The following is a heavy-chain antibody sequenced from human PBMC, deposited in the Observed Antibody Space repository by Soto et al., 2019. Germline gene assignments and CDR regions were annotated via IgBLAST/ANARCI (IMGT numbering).Heavy chain of an antibody. V-gene: IGHV1-46*01. CDR2: INPSGGRT. D-gene: IGHD3-22*01. CDR1: GNSFTTYY. Sequence: ASVKVSCKASGNSFTTYYMHWVRQAPGQGLEWMGIINPSGGRTTYAQKFQGRVTMTRDTSTSTFHMELSSLTSEDTAVYYCAGLYHHDSSGYYDYWGQGTLVTVSS. CDR3: AGLYHHDSSGYYDY. J-gene: IGHJ4*02.